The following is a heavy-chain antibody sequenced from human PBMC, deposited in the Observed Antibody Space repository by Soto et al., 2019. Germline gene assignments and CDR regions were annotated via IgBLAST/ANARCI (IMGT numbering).Heavy chain of an antibody. CDR2: IYYSGST. CDR3: ARRPILRYFDWLHDY. CDR1: GGSLSSSSYY. D-gene: IGHD3-9*01. V-gene: IGHV4-39*01. Sequence: PSETLSLTCTVSGGSLSSSSYYWGWIRQPPGKGLEWIGSIYYSGSTYYNPSLKSRVTISVDTSKNQFSLKLSSVTAADTAVYYCARRPILRYFDWLHDYWGQGTLVTVSS. J-gene: IGHJ4*02.